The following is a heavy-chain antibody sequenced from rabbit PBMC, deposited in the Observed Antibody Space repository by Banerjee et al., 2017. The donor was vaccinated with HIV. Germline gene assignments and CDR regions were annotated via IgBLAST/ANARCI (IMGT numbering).Heavy chain of an antibody. CDR1: GFDFSSYG. J-gene: IGHJ4*01. CDR2: IDPVFGST. CDR3: VRGVVGGYSDL. Sequence: QEQLVESGGGLVQPGGSLKLSCKASGFDFSSYGVSWVRQAPGKGLEWIGYIDPVFGSTYYASWVNGRFTISSHNAQNTLYLQLNSLTAADTATYFCVRGVVGGYSDLWGPGTLVTVS. V-gene: IGHV1S47*01. D-gene: IGHD1-1*01.